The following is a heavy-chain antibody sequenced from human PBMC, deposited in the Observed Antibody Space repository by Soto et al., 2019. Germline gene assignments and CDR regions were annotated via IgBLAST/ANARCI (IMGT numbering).Heavy chain of an antibody. V-gene: IGHV4-31*03. CDR1: GGSISSGGYY. CDR3: ASSTRQHRAPHYFDY. D-gene: IGHD6-6*01. CDR2: IYYSGST. J-gene: IGHJ4*02. Sequence: SETLSLTCTVSGGSISSGGYYWSWIRQHPGKGLEWIGYIYYSGSTYYNPSLKSRVTISVDTSKNQFSLKLSSVTAADTAVYYCASSTRQHRAPHYFDYWGQGTLVTVSS.